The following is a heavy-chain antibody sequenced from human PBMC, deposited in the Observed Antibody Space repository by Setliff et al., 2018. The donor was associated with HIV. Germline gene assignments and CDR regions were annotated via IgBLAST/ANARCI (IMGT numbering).Heavy chain of an antibody. D-gene: IGHD1-26*01. Sequence: PSETLSLTCTVSGGSFTSRSYYWGWIRQPPGKGLEWIGSIFYSGITYYNPSLKSRVTISVDTSKNQFSLNLTSVTAADTAVYYCARGALQDGTGSYYEGFDYWGQGTLVTVSS. CDR3: ARGALQDGTGSYYEGFDY. J-gene: IGHJ4*02. CDR1: GGSFTSRSYY. V-gene: IGHV4-39*01. CDR2: IFYSGIT.